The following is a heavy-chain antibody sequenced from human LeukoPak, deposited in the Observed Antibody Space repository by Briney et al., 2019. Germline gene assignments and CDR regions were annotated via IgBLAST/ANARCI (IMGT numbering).Heavy chain of an antibody. Sequence: PGRSLRLSCAASGFTFDHYAMHWVRQAPGKGLEWVSGISWNSGSIGYADSVKGRFTISRDNAKNSLYLQMNSLRAEDTALYYCAKALGSSWPYYFDYWGQGTLVTVSS. CDR2: ISWNSGSI. V-gene: IGHV3-9*01. CDR3: AKALGSSWPYYFDY. CDR1: GFTFDHYA. J-gene: IGHJ4*02. D-gene: IGHD6-13*01.